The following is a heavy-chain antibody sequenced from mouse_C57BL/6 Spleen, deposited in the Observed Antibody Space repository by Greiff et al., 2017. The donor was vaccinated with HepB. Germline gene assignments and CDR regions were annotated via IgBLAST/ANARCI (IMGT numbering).Heavy chain of an antibody. V-gene: IGHV1-47*01. Sequence: QVQLKESGAELVKPGASVKMSCKASGYTFTTYPIEWMKQNHGKSLEWIGNFHPYNDDTKYNEKFKGKATLTVEKSSSTVYLELSRLTSDDSAVYYCARRGLLRYSYYFDYWGQGTTLTVSS. CDR1: GYTFTTYP. CDR2: FHPYNDDT. CDR3: ARRGLLRYSYYFDY. J-gene: IGHJ2*01. D-gene: IGHD1-1*01.